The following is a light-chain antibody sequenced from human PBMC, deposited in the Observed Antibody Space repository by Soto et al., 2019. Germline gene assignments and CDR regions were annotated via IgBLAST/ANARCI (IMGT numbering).Light chain of an antibody. CDR2: GVS. Sequence: ETVLTQSPGTLSLSPGERATLSCRASQSVSSSYLAWYQQRPGQAPRLLIYGVSSRATGLPARFSGSGSGTDFTLAISRLEPEDFAVYYCQQYGSSPWTFGQGTKVEIK. J-gene: IGKJ1*01. V-gene: IGKV3-20*01. CDR3: QQYGSSPWT. CDR1: QSVSSSY.